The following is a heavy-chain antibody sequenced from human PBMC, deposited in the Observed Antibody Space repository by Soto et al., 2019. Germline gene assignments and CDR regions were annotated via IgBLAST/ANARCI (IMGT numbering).Heavy chain of an antibody. CDR1: GFTFSSYA. V-gene: IGHV3-30-3*01. CDR2: ISYDGSNK. Sequence: GGSLRLSCAASGFTFSSYAMHWVRQAPGKGLEWVAVISYDGSNKYYADSVKGRFTISRDNSKNTLYLQMNSLRAEDTAVYYCARGGYYDFWSGYYDCYFDYWGQGTLVTVSS. D-gene: IGHD3-3*01. CDR3: ARGGYYDFWSGYYDCYFDY. J-gene: IGHJ4*02.